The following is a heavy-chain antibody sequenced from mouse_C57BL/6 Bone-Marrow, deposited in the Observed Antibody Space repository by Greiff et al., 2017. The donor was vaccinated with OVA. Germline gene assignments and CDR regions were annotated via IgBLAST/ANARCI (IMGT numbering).Heavy chain of an antibody. Sequence: EVMLQQSGPELVKPGASVKISCKASGYTFTDYYMNWVKQSHGKSLEWIGDINPNNGGTSYNQKFKGKATLTVDKSSSTAYMELRSLTSEDSAVYYCARRDYYGSTGYYAMDYWGQGTSVTVSS. CDR3: ARRDYYGSTGYYAMDY. D-gene: IGHD1-1*01. CDR2: INPNNGGT. V-gene: IGHV1-26*01. CDR1: GYTFTDYY. J-gene: IGHJ4*01.